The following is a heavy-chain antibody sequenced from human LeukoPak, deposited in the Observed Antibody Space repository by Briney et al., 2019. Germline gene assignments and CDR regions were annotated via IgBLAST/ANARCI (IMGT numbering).Heavy chain of an antibody. CDR2: FDPEDGET. D-gene: IGHD5-12*01. Sequence: ASVKVSCKVSGYTLTELSMHRVRQAPGKGLEWMGGFDPEDGETIYAQKFQGRVTMTEDTSTDTAYMELSSLRSEDTAVYYCATGGYSGYDLRDWGQGTLVTVSS. V-gene: IGHV1-24*01. CDR3: ATGGYSGYDLRD. J-gene: IGHJ4*02. CDR1: GYTLTELS.